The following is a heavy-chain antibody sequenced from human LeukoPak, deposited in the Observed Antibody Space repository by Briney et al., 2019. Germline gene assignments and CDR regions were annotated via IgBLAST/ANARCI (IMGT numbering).Heavy chain of an antibody. Sequence: GGSLRLSCAASGFTFSNHWMHWVRQAPGKGLVWVSHISDDASTSTYADSVKGRFTISRDNAKNTLYLQMNSLRAEDTAVYYCVRRGPAGDFDYWGQGTRVTVSS. V-gene: IGHV3-74*01. J-gene: IGHJ4*02. CDR1: GFTFSNHW. CDR3: VRRGPAGDFDY. D-gene: IGHD3-10*01. CDR2: ISDDASTS.